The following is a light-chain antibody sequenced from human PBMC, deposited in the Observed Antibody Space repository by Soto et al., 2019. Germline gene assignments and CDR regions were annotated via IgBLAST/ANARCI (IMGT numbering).Light chain of an antibody. V-gene: IGKV3-20*01. Sequence: EIVLTQSPGTLSLSPGERATLSCRASQSVSGTYLAWYQQKPGQAPRLLIYGASSRATGIPDRFSGSGSGTDFTLTINRLEPEDFAVYYCQQYGGSPPVTFGQGTKLEIE. J-gene: IGKJ2*01. CDR3: QQYGGSPPVT. CDR1: QSVSGTY. CDR2: GAS.